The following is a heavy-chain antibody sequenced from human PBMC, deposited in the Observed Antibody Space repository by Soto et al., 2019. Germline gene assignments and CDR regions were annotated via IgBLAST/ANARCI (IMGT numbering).Heavy chain of an antibody. CDR2: IKHDGSKP. CDR1: RLSFNSHW. J-gene: IGHJ4*02. V-gene: IGHV3-74*01. D-gene: IGHD4-17*01. Sequence: CMRISCASSRLSFNSHWIHLLRQTTGKGLMWVSGIKHDGSKPKYADSVKGRFTIYRDNARDTLYLQMHSLRADDTALYYCVKDMSGDYGDNFDSWGQGTLVTGS. CDR3: VKDMSGDYGDNFDS.